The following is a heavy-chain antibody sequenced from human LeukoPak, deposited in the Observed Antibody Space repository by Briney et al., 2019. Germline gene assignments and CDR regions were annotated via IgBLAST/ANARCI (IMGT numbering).Heavy chain of an antibody. CDR3: VKDVGGVAYFNY. J-gene: IGHJ4*02. D-gene: IGHD3-16*01. Sequence: GGSLRLSCETSGLPFSAYGMAWVRQAPGKGLEWVSTISGSGTNTHYGDSVKGRSTLSRDNSRGTLFLQMNSLRADDTAIYYCVKDVGGVAYFNYWGQGALVTASS. V-gene: IGHV3-23*01. CDR1: GLPFSAYG. CDR2: ISGSGTNT.